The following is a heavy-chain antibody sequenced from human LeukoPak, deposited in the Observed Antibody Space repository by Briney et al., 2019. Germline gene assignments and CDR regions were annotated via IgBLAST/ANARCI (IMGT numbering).Heavy chain of an antibody. Sequence: GGSLRLSCAASGFIFSQYSMNWVRQAPGKGLEWVSHIRSSSETFYADSVKGRFTISKDNARNSLYLQMNNLRGEDTAIYYCARDAGNSGYGCDLWGQGTLVTVSS. V-gene: IGHV3-48*01. CDR1: GFIFSQYS. CDR2: IRSSSET. J-gene: IGHJ5*02. CDR3: ARDAGNSGYGCDL. D-gene: IGHD5-12*01.